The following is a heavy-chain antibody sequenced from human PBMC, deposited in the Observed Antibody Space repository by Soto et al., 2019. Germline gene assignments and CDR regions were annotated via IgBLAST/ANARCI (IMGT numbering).Heavy chain of an antibody. Sequence: ASVKVSCKASGYTFTGYYMHWVRQAPGQGLEWMGWINPNSGGTNYAQKFQGWVTMTRDTSISTAYMELSRLRSDDTAVYYCARNYDFWSGYSDGTPHYYYYGMDVWGQGTTVTVSS. CDR2: INPNSGGT. J-gene: IGHJ6*02. CDR1: GYTFTGYY. V-gene: IGHV1-2*04. D-gene: IGHD3-3*01. CDR3: ARNYDFWSGYSDGTPHYYYYGMDV.